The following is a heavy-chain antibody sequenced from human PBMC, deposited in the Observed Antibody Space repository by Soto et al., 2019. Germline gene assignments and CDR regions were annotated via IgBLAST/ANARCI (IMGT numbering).Heavy chain of an antibody. CDR1: GYTLTELS. CDR2: FDPEDGET. V-gene: IGHV1-24*01. J-gene: IGHJ6*03. CDR3: ATTLGGYYYMDV. Sequence: ASVKVSCKVSGYTLTELSMHWVRQAPGKGLEWMGGFDPEDGETIYAQKFQGRVTMTEDTSTDTAYMELSSLRSEDTAVYYCATTLGGYYYMDVWGKGTTVTVSS. D-gene: IGHD7-27*01.